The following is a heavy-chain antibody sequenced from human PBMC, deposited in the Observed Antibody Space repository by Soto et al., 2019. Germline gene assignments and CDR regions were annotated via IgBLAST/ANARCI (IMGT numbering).Heavy chain of an antibody. CDR3: ARGGYCTNGVCYTAEYFQH. J-gene: IGHJ1*01. CDR1: GFTFSSYA. V-gene: IGHV3-30-3*01. CDR2: ISYDGSNK. D-gene: IGHD2-8*01. Sequence: QVQLVESGGGVVQPGRSLRLSCAASGFTFSSYAMHWVRQAPGKGLEWVAVISYDGSNKYYADSVKGRFTISRDNSTNILSXQMNSLRAEDTAVYYCARGGYCTNGVCYTAEYFQHWGQGTLVTVSS.